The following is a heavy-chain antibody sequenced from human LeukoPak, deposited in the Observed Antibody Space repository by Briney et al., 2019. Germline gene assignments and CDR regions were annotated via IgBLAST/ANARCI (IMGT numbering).Heavy chain of an antibody. CDR2: MNPNSGNT. CDR1: GYTFTSYD. V-gene: IGHV1-8*01. Sequence: ASVKVSCKASGYTFTSYDINWVRQATGQGLGWMGWMNPNSGNTGYAQKFQGRVTMTRNTSISTAYMELSSLRSEDTAVYYCARGPLLWFGELPNHFDYWGQGTLVTVSS. D-gene: IGHD3-10*01. CDR3: ARGPLLWFGELPNHFDY. J-gene: IGHJ4*02.